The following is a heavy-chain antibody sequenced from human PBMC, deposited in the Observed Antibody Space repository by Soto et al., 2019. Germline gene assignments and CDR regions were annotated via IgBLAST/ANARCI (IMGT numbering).Heavy chain of an antibody. Sequence: PGESLKISCKASGYSFNTYWIGWVRQLPGKGLEWMGIIYPDDSDTRYSPSFQGQVTISADKSFTTVYLQWSSLKASDTAIYYCARPGYYDSSGFFNFDHWGQGTLVTVSS. J-gene: IGHJ4*02. CDR1: GYSFNTYW. V-gene: IGHV5-51*01. CDR3: ARPGYYDSSGFFNFDH. CDR2: IYPDDSDT. D-gene: IGHD3-22*01.